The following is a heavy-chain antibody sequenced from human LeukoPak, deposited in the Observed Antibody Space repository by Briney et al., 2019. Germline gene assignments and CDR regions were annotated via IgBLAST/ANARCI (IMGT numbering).Heavy chain of an antibody. V-gene: IGHV4-30-4*08. CDR1: GGSISSGDYY. Sequence: ASETLSLTCTVSGGSISSGDYYWSWIRQPPGKGLEWIGYIYYSGSTYYNPSLKSRVTISVDTSKNQFSLELSSVTAADTAVYYCARGQGDYDFWSGYPYYYYYYMDVWGKGTKVTVSS. D-gene: IGHD3-3*01. CDR2: IYYSGST. CDR3: ARGQGDYDFWSGYPYYYYYYMDV. J-gene: IGHJ6*03.